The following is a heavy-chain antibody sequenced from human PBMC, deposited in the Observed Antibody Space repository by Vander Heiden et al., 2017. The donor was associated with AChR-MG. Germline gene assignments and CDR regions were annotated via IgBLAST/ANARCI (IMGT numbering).Heavy chain of an antibody. CDR2: ISYDGSNK. J-gene: IGHJ4*02. Sequence: QVQLVESGAGVVQPGRSLRLSCAASGFTLSSYGMHWVRQAPGKGLEWVAVISYDGSNKYYADSVKGRFTISRDNSKNTLYLQMNSLRAEDTAVYYCAKDRVGGRTVRIDYWGQGTLVTVSS. V-gene: IGHV3-30*18. D-gene: IGHD4-4*01. CDR1: GFTLSSYG. CDR3: AKDRVGGRTVRIDY.